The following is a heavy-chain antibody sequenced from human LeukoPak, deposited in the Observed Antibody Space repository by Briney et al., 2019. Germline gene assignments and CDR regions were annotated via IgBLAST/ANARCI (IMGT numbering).Heavy chain of an antibody. Sequence: SETLSLTCTVSGGSISSYYWSWIRQPAGKGLEWIGRIYTSGSTNYNPSLKSRVTMSVDTSKNQFSLKLSSVTAADTAVYYCARGLGDAVVVRLGPDYYYYMDVWGKGTTVTVSS. CDR1: GGSISSYY. CDR2: IYTSGST. D-gene: IGHD3-10*01. V-gene: IGHV4-4*07. CDR3: ARGLGDAVVVRLGPDYYYYMDV. J-gene: IGHJ6*03.